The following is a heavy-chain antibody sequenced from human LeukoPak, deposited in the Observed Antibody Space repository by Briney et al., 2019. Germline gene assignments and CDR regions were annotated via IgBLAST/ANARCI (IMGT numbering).Heavy chain of an antibody. D-gene: IGHD3-10*01. CDR3: AKAYGSGSYSYFDY. V-gene: IGHV4-39*07. J-gene: IGHJ4*02. Sequence: SETLSLTCTVSGGSISSNYYWGWIRQPPGKGLEWIGSIYYSGSTYYNPSLKSRVTISVDTSKNQFSLKLSSVTAADTAVFYCAKAYGSGSYSYFDYWGQGTLVTVSS. CDR1: GGSISSNYY. CDR2: IYYSGST.